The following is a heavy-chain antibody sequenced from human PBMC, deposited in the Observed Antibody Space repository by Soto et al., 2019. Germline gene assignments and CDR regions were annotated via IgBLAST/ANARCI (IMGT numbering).Heavy chain of an antibody. CDR3: ARAATLRFLEWLSPYYYGMDV. J-gene: IGHJ6*02. CDR2: IYYSGST. Sequence: SETLSLTCTVSGGSVSSGSYYWSWIRQPPGKGLEWIGYIYYSGSTNYNPSLKSRVTISVDTSKNQFSLKLSSVTAADTAVYYCARAATLRFLEWLSPYYYGMDVWGQGTTVTVSS. V-gene: IGHV4-61*01. D-gene: IGHD3-3*01. CDR1: GGSVSSGSYY.